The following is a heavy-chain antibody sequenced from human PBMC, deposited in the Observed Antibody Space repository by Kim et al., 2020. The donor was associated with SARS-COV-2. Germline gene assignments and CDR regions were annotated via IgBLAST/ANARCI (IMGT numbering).Heavy chain of an antibody. J-gene: IGHJ4*03. CDR1: GFTFSSYG. D-gene: IGHD5-12*01. CDR2: ISYDGSNN. Sequence: GGSLRLSCAASGFTFSSYGMHWVRQAPGKGLEWVAVISYDGSNNYSAYSVKGRITISRDNSKNTQYLQMNSLSAEDTAVYYCAKGSLCSGSDQWSSFDF. V-gene: IGHV3-30*18. CDR3: AKGSLCSGSDQWSSFDF.